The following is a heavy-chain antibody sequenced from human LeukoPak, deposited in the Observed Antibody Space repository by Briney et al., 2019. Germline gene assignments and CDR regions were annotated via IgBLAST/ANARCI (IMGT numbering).Heavy chain of an antibody. D-gene: IGHD3-16*01. CDR2: IIPSGSTT. CDR1: GFAFDIHG. J-gene: IGHJ4*02. V-gene: IGHV3-23*01. CDR3: ARDRLGAMLFFDS. Sequence: PGGSLRLSCAASGFAFDIHGMNWVRQAPGKGLEWVSGIIPSGSTTYYADSVKGRFTISRDNAKNSLYLQMNSLRAEDTALYYCARDRLGAMLFFDSWGQGTLVTVSS.